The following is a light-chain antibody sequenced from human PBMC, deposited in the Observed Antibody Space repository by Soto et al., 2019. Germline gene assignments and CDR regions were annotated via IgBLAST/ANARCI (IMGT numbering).Light chain of an antibody. CDR3: QHYSNWPPT. J-gene: IGKJ3*01. V-gene: IGKV3-15*01. CDR2: YAS. CDR1: ESVHSN. Sequence: VMTQSPATLSVSPGERVTLSCRASESVHSNLAWYHQKPGQGPSLLIYYASTRATGVPDRFPDSGSGTEFTLTIISLQSEDVGVYHCQHYSNWPPTFGPGTKVELK.